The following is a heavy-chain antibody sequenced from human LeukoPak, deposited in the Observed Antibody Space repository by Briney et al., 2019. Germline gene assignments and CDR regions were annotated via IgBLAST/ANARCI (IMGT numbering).Heavy chain of an antibody. CDR2: IIGSGTTT. V-gene: IGHV3-23*01. D-gene: IGHD2-2*01. CDR3: AKLGCVTTTCF. J-gene: IGHJ4*02. Sequence: GGSLRLSCAASGFTFTSYALSWVRQAPGKGLEWVSAIIGSGTTTYYADSVRGRFTISRDNSKSTVFLQMSDLRADDTAVYYCAKLGCVTTTCFWGQGTLVTVSS. CDR1: GFTFTSYA.